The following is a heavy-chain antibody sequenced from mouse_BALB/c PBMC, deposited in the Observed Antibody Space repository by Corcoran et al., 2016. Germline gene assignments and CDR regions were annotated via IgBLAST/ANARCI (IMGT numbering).Heavy chain of an antibody. J-gene: IGHJ4*01. V-gene: IGHV1-26*01. CDR3: AGGMDY. CDR1: VYSFTGYT. Sequence: AQLRQSGPERERPGSSMKISCKASVYSFTGYTMNWVKQSHGKNLEWIGLINPYNGGTSYNQKFKGKATLTVDKSSSTAYMELLSLTSEDSAVYYCAGGMDYWCQGTSVTVSS. CDR2: INPYNGGT.